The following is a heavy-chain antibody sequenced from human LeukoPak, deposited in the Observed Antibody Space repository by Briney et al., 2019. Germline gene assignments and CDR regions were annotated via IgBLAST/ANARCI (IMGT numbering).Heavy chain of an antibody. CDR2: ISSSSSTI. D-gene: IGHD6-6*01. Sequence: GRSLRLSCAASGFTFSSYSMNWVRQAPGKGLEWVSYISSSSSTIYYADSVKGRFTISRDNAKNSLYLQMNSLRAEDTAVYYCARGWESSSPKHDAFDIWGQGTMVTVSS. J-gene: IGHJ3*02. V-gene: IGHV3-48*01. CDR1: GFTFSSYS. CDR3: ARGWESSSPKHDAFDI.